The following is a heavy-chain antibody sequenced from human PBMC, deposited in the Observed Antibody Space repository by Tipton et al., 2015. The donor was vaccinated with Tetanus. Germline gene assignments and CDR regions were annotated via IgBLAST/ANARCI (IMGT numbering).Heavy chain of an antibody. CDR3: ARDFRERSGTYFSYYYTMDV. CDR2: IYSSGST. CDR1: GGSLSTFY. D-gene: IGHD1-26*01. V-gene: IGHV4-4*07. Sequence: TLSLTCTVSGGSLSTFYWNWIRQPAGKGLEWIGRIYSSGSTNYNPPLKSRVTMSIDTSKNQFSLGLTPVTAADTAVYYCARDFRERSGTYFSYYYTMDVWGQGTTVTVSS. J-gene: IGHJ6*02.